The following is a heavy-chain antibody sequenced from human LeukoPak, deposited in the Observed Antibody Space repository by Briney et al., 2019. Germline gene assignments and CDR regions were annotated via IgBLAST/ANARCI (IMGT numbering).Heavy chain of an antibody. D-gene: IGHD3-22*01. J-gene: IGHJ6*03. CDR2: INTNTGNP. CDR3: ARGYYYDSSGYYYYYYMDV. V-gene: IGHV7-4-1*02. Sequence: GASVKVSCKASGYTFTGYYMHWVRQAPGQGLEWMGWINTNTGNPTYAQGFTGRFVFSLDTSVSTAYLQISSLKAEDTAVYYCARGYYYDSSGYYYYYYMDVWGKGTTVTVSS. CDR1: GYTFTGYY.